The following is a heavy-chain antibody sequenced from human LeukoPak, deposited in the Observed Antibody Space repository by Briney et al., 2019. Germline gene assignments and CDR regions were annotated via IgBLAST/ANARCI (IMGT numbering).Heavy chain of an antibody. J-gene: IGHJ4*02. D-gene: IGHD6-19*01. Sequence: KASETLSLTCTVSGDSISSGDYYWSWIRQPAGKGLEWIGRISSSGSTNYNPSLKSRVTISVDTSKNQFSLKLSSVTAADTAVYYCARSIRGYSSGWYYFDYWGQGTLVTVSS. V-gene: IGHV4-61*02. CDR3: ARSIRGYSSGWYYFDY. CDR1: GDSISSGDYY. CDR2: ISSSGST.